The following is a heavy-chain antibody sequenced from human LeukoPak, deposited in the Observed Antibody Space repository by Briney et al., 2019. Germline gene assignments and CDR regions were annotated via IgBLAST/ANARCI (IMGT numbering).Heavy chain of an antibody. V-gene: IGHV4-39*01. CDR2: IYYSGAT. J-gene: IGHJ4*02. CDR1: GGSITNTSYY. CDR3: ARHGSYNSGSYSFDY. D-gene: IGHD3-10*01. Sequence: PSETLSLTCTVSGGSITNTSYYWGWIRQPPGKGLEWIGTIYYSGATYYNPSLRSRVTISVDTSKNQFSLKLSSVTAADTAVYYCARHGSYNSGSYSFDYWGQGTLVTVSS.